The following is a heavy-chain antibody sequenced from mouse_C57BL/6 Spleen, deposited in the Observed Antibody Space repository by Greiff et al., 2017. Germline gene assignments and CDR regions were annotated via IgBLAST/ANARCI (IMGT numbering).Heavy chain of an antibody. CDR3: ARYLRLRHYYAMDY. J-gene: IGHJ4*01. Sequence: VHVKQSGAELVKPGASVKLSCTASGFNIKDYYMHWVKQRTEQGLEWIGRIDPEDGETKYAPKFQGKATITADTSSNTAYLQLSSLTSEDTAVYYCARYLRLRHYYAMDYWGQGTSVTVSS. V-gene: IGHV14-2*01. D-gene: IGHD5-1*01. CDR2: IDPEDGET. CDR1: GFNIKDYY.